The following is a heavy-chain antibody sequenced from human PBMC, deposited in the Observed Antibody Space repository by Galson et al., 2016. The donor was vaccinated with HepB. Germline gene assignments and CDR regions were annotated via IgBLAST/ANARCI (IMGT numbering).Heavy chain of an antibody. CDR1: GYSFTDHI. J-gene: IGHJ5*02. CDR3: ARWVSNWFEP. Sequence: SVKVSCKASGYSFTDHIMHWVRQDPGQRFEWMGWINADYGNTKYSQNFQGRVTITRDTSANTAYMELSSLRSEDTAVYYCARWVSNWFEPWGQGSLVSVSS. V-gene: IGHV1-3*01. CDR2: INADYGNT.